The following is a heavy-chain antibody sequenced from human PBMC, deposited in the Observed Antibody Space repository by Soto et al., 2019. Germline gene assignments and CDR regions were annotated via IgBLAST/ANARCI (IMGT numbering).Heavy chain of an antibody. J-gene: IGHJ4*02. D-gene: IGHD6-19*01. Sequence: PGGSLRLSCVASGFTFSDYSVSWVRQAPGKGLEWLSSISSSSTFTHYADSVKGRFTISRDNAKNSLYLQMNSLRAEDTAVYYCAAPYSTGHRLLGYWGQGTLVPASS. CDR2: ISSSSTFT. CDR3: AAPYSTGHRLLGY. CDR1: GFTFSDYS. V-gene: IGHV3-21*01.